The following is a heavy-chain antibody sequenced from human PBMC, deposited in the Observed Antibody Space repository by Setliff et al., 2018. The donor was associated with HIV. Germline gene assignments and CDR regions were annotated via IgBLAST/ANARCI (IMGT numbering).Heavy chain of an antibody. CDR2: INPYSGGT. J-gene: IGHJ3*02. Sequence: ASVKVSCKASGYTFTGNSDYYLHWVRQAPGQGPEWMGWINPYSGGTLYAQKFHGRATMTRDTSVNTAYMELSSLRSDDSALYYCTRPLRTRSAIDPFHIWGQGTLVTVSS. V-gene: IGHV1-2*02. D-gene: IGHD6-25*01. CDR1: GYTFTGNSDYY. CDR3: TRPLRTRSAIDPFHI.